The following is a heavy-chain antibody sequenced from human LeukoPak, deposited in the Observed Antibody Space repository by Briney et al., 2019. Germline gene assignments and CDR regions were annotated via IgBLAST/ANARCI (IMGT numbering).Heavy chain of an antibody. CDR2: INHSGST. CDR3: ARGRTGYSYGYLRYYFDY. CDR1: GGSFSGYY. V-gene: IGHV4-34*01. Sequence: SETLSLTCAVYGGSFSGYYWSWIRQPPGKRLEWIGEINHSGSTNYNPSLKSRVTISVDTSKNQFSLKLSSVTAADTAVYYCARGRTGYSYGYLRYYFDYWGQGTLVTVSS. D-gene: IGHD5-18*01. J-gene: IGHJ4*02.